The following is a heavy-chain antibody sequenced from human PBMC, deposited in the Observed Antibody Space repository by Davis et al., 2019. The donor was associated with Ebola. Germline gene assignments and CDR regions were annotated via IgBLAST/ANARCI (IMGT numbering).Heavy chain of an antibody. CDR3: ARDLLPGGIDAFDI. D-gene: IGHD2-15*01. Sequence: SETLSLTCTVSGGSISSGGYYWGWIRQPPGKGLEWIGSIYHSGSTYYNPSLKSRVTISVDKSKNQFSLSLSSVTAADTAVYYCARDLLPGGIDAFDIWGQGTVVTVSS. V-gene: IGHV4-39*07. J-gene: IGHJ3*02. CDR1: GGSISSGGYY. CDR2: IYHSGST.